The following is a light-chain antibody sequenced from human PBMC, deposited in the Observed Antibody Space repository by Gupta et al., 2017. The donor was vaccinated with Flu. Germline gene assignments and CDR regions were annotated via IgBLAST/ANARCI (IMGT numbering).Light chain of an antibody. CDR2: YDD. CDR3: AAWDDSLNGRV. J-gene: IGLJ3*02. CDR1: SSNIGNNA. V-gene: IGLV1-36*01. Sequence: QSVLTQPPSVSEAPRQRVTISCSGSSSNIGNNAVNWYQQLPGKAPKLLIYYDDLLPSGVSDRFSGSKSGTSASLAISGLQSEDEADYDCAAWDDSLNGRVFGGGTKLTVL.